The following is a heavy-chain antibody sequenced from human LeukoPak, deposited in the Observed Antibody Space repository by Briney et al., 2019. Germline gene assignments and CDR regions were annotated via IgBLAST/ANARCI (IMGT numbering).Heavy chain of an antibody. CDR3: VRGSAAGDY. Sequence: PGGSLRLSCAASGFTFSNYWMHWVSQAPGKWLVWVSRINSDGSSASSAASAKCRFTMSRDNAKNTLYLQMNSLRAEDTAVYYCVRGSAAGDYWGQGTLVTVSA. CDR2: INSDGSSA. D-gene: IGHD3-10*01. V-gene: IGHV3-74*01. CDR1: GFTFSNYW. J-gene: IGHJ4*02.